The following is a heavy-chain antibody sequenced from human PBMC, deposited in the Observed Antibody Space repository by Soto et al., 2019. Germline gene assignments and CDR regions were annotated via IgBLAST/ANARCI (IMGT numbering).Heavy chain of an antibody. Sequence: EVLLVESGGGLVQPGRSLKLSCAASGFTFDNYPMHWVRQAPGKGLEWVSTISWNSDKIAYADSVKGRFIISRDNAKTSLDLQINSLRAEDTAVYYCAREKRHNSLGGRFGMDIWGQGTTVTVS. CDR1: GFTFDNYP. D-gene: IGHD1-1*01. CDR3: AREKRHNSLGGRFGMDI. V-gene: IGHV3-9*01. CDR2: ISWNSDKI. J-gene: IGHJ6*02.